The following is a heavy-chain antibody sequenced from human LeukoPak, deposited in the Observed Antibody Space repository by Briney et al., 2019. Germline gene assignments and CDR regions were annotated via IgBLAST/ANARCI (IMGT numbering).Heavy chain of an antibody. CDR1: GGSIGSGGYS. V-gene: IGHV4-30-2*01. CDR3: AQHCSSTSCYQDY. CDR2: IYHSGST. J-gene: IGHJ4*02. D-gene: IGHD2-2*01. Sequence: SETLSLTCAVSGGSIGSGGYSWSWIRQPPGKGLEWIGYIYHSGSTYYNPSLKSRVAISVDRSKNQFSLKLSSVTAADTAVYYCAQHCSSTSCYQDYWGQGTLVTVSS.